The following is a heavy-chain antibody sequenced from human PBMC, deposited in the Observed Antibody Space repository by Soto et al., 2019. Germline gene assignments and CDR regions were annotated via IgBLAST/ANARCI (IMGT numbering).Heavy chain of an antibody. CDR2: INHSGST. V-gene: IGHV4-34*01. CDR3: ARGVYDFWSGYYT. CDR1: GGSFSGYY. J-gene: IGHJ4*02. D-gene: IGHD3-3*01. Sequence: ETLSLTCAVYGGSFSGYYWSWIRQPPGKGLEWIGEINHSGSTNYNPSLKSRVTISVDTSKNQFSLKLSSVTAADTAVYYCARGVYDFWSGYYTWGQETLVTVSS.